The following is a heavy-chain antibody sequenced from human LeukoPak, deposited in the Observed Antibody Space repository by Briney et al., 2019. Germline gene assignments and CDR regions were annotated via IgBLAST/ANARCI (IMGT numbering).Heavy chain of an antibody. D-gene: IGHD3-16*01. CDR3: ARDGGLRAFDI. CDR1: ENTFTNYY. Sequence: GASVRVSCKASENTFTNYYMHWVRQAPGQGLEWLGLINPNGGSTIYYADSVKGRFTISRDNAKNSLYLQMNSLRAEDTAVYYCARDGGLRAFDIWGQGTMVTVSS. V-gene: IGHV1-46*04. J-gene: IGHJ3*02. CDR2: INPNGGSTI.